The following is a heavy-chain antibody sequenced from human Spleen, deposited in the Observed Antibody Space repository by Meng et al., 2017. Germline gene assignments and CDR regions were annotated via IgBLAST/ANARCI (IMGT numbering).Heavy chain of an antibody. Sequence: SGPTLVKPTETLTLTCTVSGFSLKNARLGVSWIRQPPGKALEWLAHIFSAAEKSYSASLKSRLTISRDTSKSQVVLTMTNMDPVDTATYYCARTYHSGSYRYYYYGMDVWGQGTTVTVSS. V-gene: IGHV2-26*01. CDR1: GFSLKNARLG. J-gene: IGHJ6*02. D-gene: IGHD1-26*01. CDR2: IFSAAEK. CDR3: ARTYHSGSYRYYYYGMDV.